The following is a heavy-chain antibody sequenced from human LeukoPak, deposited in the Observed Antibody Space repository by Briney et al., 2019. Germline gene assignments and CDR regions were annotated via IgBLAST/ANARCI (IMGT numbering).Heavy chain of an antibody. CDR2: ISSSSSTI. J-gene: IGHJ4*02. D-gene: IGHD3-16*02. CDR3: ARAGRYDYVWGTYRLDY. Sequence: GGSLRLSCAASGFTFSSYSMNWVRQAPGKGLEWVSYISSSSSTIYYADSVKGRFTISRDNAKNTLYLQMNNLRAEDTAVYYCARAGRYDYVWGTYRLDYWGQGTLVTVSS. CDR1: GFTFSSYS. V-gene: IGHV3-48*01.